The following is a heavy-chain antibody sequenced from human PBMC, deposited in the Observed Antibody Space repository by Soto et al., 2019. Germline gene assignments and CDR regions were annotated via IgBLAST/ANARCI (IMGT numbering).Heavy chain of an antibody. V-gene: IGHV4-59*01. D-gene: IGHD6-13*01. CDR1: GGSISSYY. CDR3: ARDIGPPSSSIYFDY. J-gene: IGHJ4*02. Sequence: TSETLSLTCTVSGGSISSYYWSWIRQPPGKGLEWIGYIYYSGSTNYNPSLKSRVTISVDTSKNQFSLKLSSVTAADTAVYYCARDIGPPSSSIYFDYWGQGTLVTVSS. CDR2: IYYSGST.